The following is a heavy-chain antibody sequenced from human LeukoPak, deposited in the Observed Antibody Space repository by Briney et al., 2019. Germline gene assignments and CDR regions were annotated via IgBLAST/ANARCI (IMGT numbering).Heavy chain of an antibody. V-gene: IGHV4-34*01. CDR3: ARSDVLRYFGSFRYYYGMDV. J-gene: IGHJ6*02. CDR2: INHSGST. D-gene: IGHD3-9*01. Sequence: KPSETLSLTCAVYGGSFSGYYWSWIRQPPGKGLEWIGEINHSGSTNYNPSLKSRVTISVDTSKNQFSLKLSSVTAADTAVYYCARSDVLRYFGSFRYYYGMDVWGQGTTVTVSS. CDR1: GGSFSGYY.